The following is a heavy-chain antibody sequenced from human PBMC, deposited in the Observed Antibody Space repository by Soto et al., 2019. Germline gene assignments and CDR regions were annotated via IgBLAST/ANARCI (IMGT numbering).Heavy chain of an antibody. CDR1: GGSISSGGYY. J-gene: IGHJ6*02. CDR3: ARDPTRSSSWDYYYYGMDV. CDR2: IYYSGST. V-gene: IGHV4-31*03. Sequence: SETLSLTCTVSGGSISSGGYYWSWIRQHPGKGLEWIGYIYYSGSTYYNPSLKSRVTISVDTSKNQFSLKLSSVTAADTAVYYCARDPTRSSSWDYYYYGMDVWGQGTTVTVSS. D-gene: IGHD6-13*01.